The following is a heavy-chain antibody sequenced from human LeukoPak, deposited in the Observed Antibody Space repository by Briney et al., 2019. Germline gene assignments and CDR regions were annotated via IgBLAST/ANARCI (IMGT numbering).Heavy chain of an antibody. J-gene: IGHJ4*02. CDR1: GYTFTNYA. CDR2: ISTYNGNT. V-gene: IGHV1-18*01. Sequence: ASVKVSCKASGYTFTNYAISWVRQAPGQGLEWMGWISTYNGNTNYAQNLQGRVTMTTDTSTSTAYMELRSLRSDDTAVYYCATDLFSGRKGSLDYWGQGTLVIVSS. D-gene: IGHD2-15*01. CDR3: ATDLFSGRKGSLDY.